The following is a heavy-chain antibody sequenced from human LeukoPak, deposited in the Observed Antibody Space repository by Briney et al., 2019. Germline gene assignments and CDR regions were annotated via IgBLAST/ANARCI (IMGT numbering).Heavy chain of an antibody. Sequence: ASVKVSCKTSGYTFTGHYLHWVRQAPGQGLEWMGRINPNSGGTNYAQKFQGRVTMTRDTSISTAYMGLSSVRSDDTAVYYCARDQGEYFQHWGQGTLVTASS. CDR3: ARDQGEYFQH. V-gene: IGHV1-2*06. J-gene: IGHJ1*01. CDR1: GYTFTGHY. CDR2: INPNSGGT.